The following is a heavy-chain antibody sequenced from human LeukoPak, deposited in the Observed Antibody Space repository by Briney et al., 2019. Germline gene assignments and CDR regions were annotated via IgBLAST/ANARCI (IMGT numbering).Heavy chain of an antibody. CDR2: VSASGGST. J-gene: IGHJ4*02. CDR1: GFTFSTYA. Sequence: GGSLRLSCAASGFTFSTYAMSWVRQAPGKGLEWVSGVSASGGSTYYADSVKGRFTVSRDTSKNTVSLQMNSLRAEDTAVYYCAKGGVAGNYIFDYWGQGTLVTVSS. D-gene: IGHD6-19*01. V-gene: IGHV3-23*01. CDR3: AKGGVAGNYIFDY.